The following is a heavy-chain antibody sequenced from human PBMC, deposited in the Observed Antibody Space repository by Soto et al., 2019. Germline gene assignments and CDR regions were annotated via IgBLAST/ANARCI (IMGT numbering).Heavy chain of an antibody. CDR3: AKDNGNYGSGSFSH. CDR2: LSGTGDST. Sequence: GGSLRLSCAASGFTFSSYAMSWVRQAPGKGLEWVSALSGTGDSTDYANSVKGRFTISRDDSKTTLYLQMSSLRAEDTAVYYCAKDNGNYGSGSFSHWGQGTLVSVSS. V-gene: IGHV3-23*01. CDR1: GFTFSSYA. D-gene: IGHD3-10*01. J-gene: IGHJ4*02.